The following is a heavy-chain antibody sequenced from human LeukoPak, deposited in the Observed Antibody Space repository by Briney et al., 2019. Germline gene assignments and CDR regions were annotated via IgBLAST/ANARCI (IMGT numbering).Heavy chain of an antibody. D-gene: IGHD3-22*01. J-gene: IGHJ4*02. CDR3: ARGLSGIYYDSSGYGY. CDR1: GGSISSYY. V-gene: IGHV4-59*01. CDR2: IYYSGST. Sequence: PSETLSLTCTVSGGSISSYYWSWIRQPPGKGLEWIGYIYYSGSTNYNPSLKSRVTISVDTSKNQFSLKLSSVTAADTAVYYCARGLSGIYYDSSGYGYWGQGTLVTVSS.